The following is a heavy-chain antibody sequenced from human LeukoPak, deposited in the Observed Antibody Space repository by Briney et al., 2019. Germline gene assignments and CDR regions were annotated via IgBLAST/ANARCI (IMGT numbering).Heavy chain of an antibody. V-gene: IGHV1-2*02. CDR2: INPSSGGT. D-gene: IGHD5-18*01. CDR1: GYTFSDYY. Sequence: ASVKVSCKASGYTFSDYYMHWVRQAPGQGLEWMGWINPSSGGTNYAQSFQGRVTMTRDTSISTAYMELSRLRSDDTAVYYCARDGDSYGYYYYGMDVWGQGTTVTVSS. CDR3: ARDGDSYGYYYYGMDV. J-gene: IGHJ6*02.